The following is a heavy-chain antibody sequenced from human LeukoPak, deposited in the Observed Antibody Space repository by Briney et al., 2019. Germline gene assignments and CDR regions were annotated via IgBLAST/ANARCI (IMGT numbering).Heavy chain of an antibody. J-gene: IGHJ4*02. V-gene: IGHV4-59*01. CDR3: ARGAARGDFDY. CDR1: GFTFSSYS. Sequence: GSLRLSCAASGFTFSSYSMTWVRQAPGKGLEWIGYIYYSGSTNYNPSLKSRVTISVDTSKNQFSLKLSSVTAADTAVYYCARGAARGDFDYWGQGTLVTVSS. D-gene: IGHD6-13*01. CDR2: IYYSGST.